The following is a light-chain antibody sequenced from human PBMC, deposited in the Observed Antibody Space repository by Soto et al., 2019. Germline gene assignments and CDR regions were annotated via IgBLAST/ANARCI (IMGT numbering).Light chain of an antibody. CDR1: SSDVGAYKF. Sequence: QSALAQPPSASGSPGQSVTIPCTGTSSDVGAYKFVSWYQHRPGKVPKLMIYEVSKRPSGVPDRFSGSKAGNTASLTVSRLQTGDEADYYCSSYAGSNTVVFGGGTKLTVL. J-gene: IGLJ2*01. CDR2: EVS. V-gene: IGLV2-8*01. CDR3: SSYAGSNTVV.